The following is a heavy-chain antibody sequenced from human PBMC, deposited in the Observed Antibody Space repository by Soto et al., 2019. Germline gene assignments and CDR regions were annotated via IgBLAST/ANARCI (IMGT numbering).Heavy chain of an antibody. Sequence: GRAHYADSVKGRFTISRDNSKNTLYLQMTGLRAEDTAIYYCRADQYHDVFDIWGQGTMVTVSS. CDR2: GRA. D-gene: IGHD2-15*01. CDR3: RADQYHDVFDI. J-gene: IGHJ3*02. V-gene: IGHV3-53*01.